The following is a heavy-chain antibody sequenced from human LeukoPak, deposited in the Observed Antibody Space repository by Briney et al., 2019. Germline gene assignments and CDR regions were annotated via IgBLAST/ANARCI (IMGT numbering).Heavy chain of an antibody. V-gene: IGHV4-59*01. CDR3: AGGVDTVAFDI. CDR2: IYYSGST. J-gene: IGHJ3*02. Sequence: SETLSLTCTVSGGSIISYYWSWIRQPPGKGLEWIGYIYYSGSTNYNPSLKSRVTISVDTSKNQFSLKLSSVTAADTAVYYCAGGVDTVAFDIWGQGTMVTVSS. CDR1: GGSIISYY. D-gene: IGHD5-18*01.